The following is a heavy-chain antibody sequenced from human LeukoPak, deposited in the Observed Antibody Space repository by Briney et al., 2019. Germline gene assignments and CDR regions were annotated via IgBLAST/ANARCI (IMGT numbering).Heavy chain of an antibody. J-gene: IGHJ6*03. CDR2: ISSSSSYI. V-gene: IGHV3-21*01. D-gene: IGHD4-17*01. Sequence: KPGGSLRLSCAASGFTFSSYEMNWVRQAPGKGLEWVSSISSSSSYIYYADSVKGRFTISRDNAKNSLYLQMNSLRAEDTAVYYCARATVTTSYYYYYMDVWGKGTTVTVSS. CDR1: GFTFSSYE. CDR3: ARATVTTSYYYYYMDV.